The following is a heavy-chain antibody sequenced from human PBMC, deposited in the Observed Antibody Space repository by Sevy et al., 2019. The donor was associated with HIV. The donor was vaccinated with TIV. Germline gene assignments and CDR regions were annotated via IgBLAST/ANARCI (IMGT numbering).Heavy chain of an antibody. CDR2: ISSGGSNK. CDR1: TFTFSDYY. D-gene: IGHD5-18*01. J-gene: IGHJ4*02. CDR3: ARVRYNYGSYYFDY. Sequence: GGSLRLSCAASTFTFSDYYMTWIRQAPGKGLELVSHISSGGSNKYYADSVKGRFTISRDNAKNSLYLQMNSLRVEDTALYYCARVRYNYGSYYFDYWGQGTLVTVSS. V-gene: IGHV3-11*01.